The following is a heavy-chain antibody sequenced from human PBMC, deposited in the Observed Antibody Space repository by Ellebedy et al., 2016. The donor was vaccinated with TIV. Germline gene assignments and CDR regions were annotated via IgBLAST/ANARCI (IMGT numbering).Heavy chain of an antibody. J-gene: IGHJ5*02. Sequence: AASVKVSCKASGYTFTSYVITWARQAPGQGLEWMGWISAYNGNTNYAQKLQGRVTMTTDTSTSTAYMELRSLRSDDTAVYYCARDANGWFDPWGQGTLVTVSS. CDR1: GYTFTSYV. D-gene: IGHD1-1*01. CDR3: ARDANGWFDP. V-gene: IGHV1-18*01. CDR2: ISAYNGNT.